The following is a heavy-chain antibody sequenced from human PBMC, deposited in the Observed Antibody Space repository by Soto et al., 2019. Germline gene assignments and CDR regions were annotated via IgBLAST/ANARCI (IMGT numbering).Heavy chain of an antibody. CDR1: GYIFTGYY. J-gene: IGHJ3*02. V-gene: IGHV1-2*02. CDR3: ATDKVAFDM. D-gene: IGHD3-9*01. CDR2: INTKTGGT. Sequence: ASVKVSCKASGYIFTGYYIQWVRQAPGQGLEWMGWINTKTGGTKYAQKFQGRVTMTRDTSINTAYMEVSRLRSDDTAVYYCATDKVAFDMWGQGTMVTV.